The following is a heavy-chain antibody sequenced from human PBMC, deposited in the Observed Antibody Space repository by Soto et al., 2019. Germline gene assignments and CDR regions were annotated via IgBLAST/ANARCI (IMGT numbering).Heavy chain of an antibody. Sequence: ASVKVSCKASGGTFSSYAISWVRQAPGQGLEWMGGIIPIFGTANYAQKFQGRVTITADESTSTAYMELSSLRSEDTAVYYCAREKARAMYSSSFSWFDPWGQGTLVTVSS. CDR2: IIPIFGTA. CDR1: GGTFSSYA. J-gene: IGHJ5*02. D-gene: IGHD6-13*01. CDR3: AREKARAMYSSSFSWFDP. V-gene: IGHV1-69*13.